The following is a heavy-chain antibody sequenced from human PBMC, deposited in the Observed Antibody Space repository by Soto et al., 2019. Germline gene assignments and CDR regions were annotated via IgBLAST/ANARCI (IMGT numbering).Heavy chain of an antibody. CDR1: VFTFSIYW. J-gene: IGHJ4*02. Sequence: PGGSLLLSCATSVFTFSIYWMHWVRQAPGKGLVWVSIIKGDGSETNYADSVKGRFTISRDNAKNTLYLQLNSLRAEDTAVHYCLRGNSGYGNFDYWGQGTRVTVSS. D-gene: IGHD5-12*01. V-gene: IGHV3-74*01. CDR3: LRGNSGYGNFDY. CDR2: IKGDGSET.